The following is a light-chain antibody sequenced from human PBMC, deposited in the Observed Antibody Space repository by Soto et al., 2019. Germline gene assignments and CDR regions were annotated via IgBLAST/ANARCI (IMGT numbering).Light chain of an antibody. CDR3: QQYNNWPQT. J-gene: IGKJ1*01. CDR2: GSS. CDR1: QSVSSN. Sequence: EIVMTQSPATLSVSPGERATLSCRASQSVSSNLAWYQQKPGQAPRLLIYGSSTRATGIPARFSGSGSGTEFTLTISSLKSEDFAFYYCQQYNNWPQTFGQGTKVEIK. V-gene: IGKV3-15*01.